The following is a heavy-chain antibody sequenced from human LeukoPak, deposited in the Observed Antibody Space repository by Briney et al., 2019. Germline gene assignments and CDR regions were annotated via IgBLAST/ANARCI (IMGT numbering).Heavy chain of an antibody. J-gene: IGHJ3*02. D-gene: IGHD3-22*01. CDR2: IHPNSGGT. CDR3: ARAAPYYYDSSGYYGYDAFDI. CDR1: GYTFSDYY. V-gene: IGHV1-2*02. Sequence: ASVKVSCKASGYTFSDYYLIWVRQAPGQELECMGWIHPNSGGTIYAQKFRGRVTMTRDTSVTTAYMELTSLRSDDTAVYYCARAAPYYYDSSGYYGYDAFDIWGQGTMVTVSS.